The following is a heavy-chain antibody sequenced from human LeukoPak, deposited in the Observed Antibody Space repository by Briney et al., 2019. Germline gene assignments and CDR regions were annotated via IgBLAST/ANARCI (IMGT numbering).Heavy chain of an antibody. CDR1: GFTFSDYY. CDR3: AKDNGILKGYFDY. Sequence: GGSLRLSCAASGFTFSDYYMSWIRQAPGKGLEWVSYISSSGSTIYYADSVKGRFTISRDNSKNTLYLQMNSLRAEDTAVYYCAKDNGILKGYFDYWGQGTLVTVSS. D-gene: IGHD2-8*01. CDR2: ISSSGSTI. J-gene: IGHJ4*02. V-gene: IGHV3-11*01.